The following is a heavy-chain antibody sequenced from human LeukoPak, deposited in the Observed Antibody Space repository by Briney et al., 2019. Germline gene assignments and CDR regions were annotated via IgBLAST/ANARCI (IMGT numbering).Heavy chain of an antibody. CDR1: GFTFSSYS. J-gene: IGHJ5*02. Sequence: PGGSLRLSCAASGFTFSSYSMNWVRQAPGKGLEWVSSISSSSSYIYYADSVKGRFTISRDNAKNTLYLQMNSLRAEDTAVYYCARVVNYDFWSGLNHWGQGTLVTVSS. CDR3: ARVVNYDFWSGLNH. D-gene: IGHD3-3*01. V-gene: IGHV3-21*01. CDR2: ISSSSSYI.